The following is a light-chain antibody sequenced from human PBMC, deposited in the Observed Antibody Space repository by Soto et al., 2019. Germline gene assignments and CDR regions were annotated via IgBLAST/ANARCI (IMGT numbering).Light chain of an antibody. CDR1: QSISSW. Sequence: DIPMTQSPSTLSASVGDRVTITCWASQSISSWLAWYQQKPGKAPNLLIYRASSLESGVPSRFSGSGSGTDFTLTISSLQPDDFATYYCQQYNSDSAFGQGTKLELK. CDR2: RAS. CDR3: QQYNSDSA. J-gene: IGKJ2*01. V-gene: IGKV1-5*03.